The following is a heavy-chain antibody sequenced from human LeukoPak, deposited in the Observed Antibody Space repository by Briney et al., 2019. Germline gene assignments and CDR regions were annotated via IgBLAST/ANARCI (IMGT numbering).Heavy chain of an antibody. D-gene: IGHD3-3*01. Sequence: GGSLRLSCAASGFTFSSYAMSWVRQAPGKGLEWVSAISGSGGSTYYADSVKGRFTIPRDNSKNTLYLQMNSLRAEDTAVYYCAKAPLRFLEWLGDYWGQGTLVTVSS. CDR2: ISGSGGST. J-gene: IGHJ4*02. V-gene: IGHV3-23*01. CDR1: GFTFSSYA. CDR3: AKAPLRFLEWLGDY.